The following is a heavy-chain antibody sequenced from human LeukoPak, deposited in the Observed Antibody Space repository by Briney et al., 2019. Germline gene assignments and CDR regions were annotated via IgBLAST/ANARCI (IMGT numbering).Heavy chain of an antibody. CDR2: VDYTGVT. Sequence: PSETLSLTCTVSGASITASRSYGGWFPQPPGKGLEWIGSVDYTGVTYYNPALQSRVTISVDTSKNTFSLRLTSVTAADTAVYYCARVRGRDGYFDYWGQGARVTVS. J-gene: IGHJ4*02. CDR1: GASITASRSY. D-gene: IGHD5-24*01. CDR3: ARVRGRDGYFDY. V-gene: IGHV4-39*07.